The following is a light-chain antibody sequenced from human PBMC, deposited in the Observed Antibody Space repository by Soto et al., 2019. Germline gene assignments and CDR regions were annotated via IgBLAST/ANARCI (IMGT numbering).Light chain of an antibody. CDR1: SSDVGGYNY. Sequence: HSVLTQPASVSGSPGQSITISCTGTSSDVGGYNYVSWYQQHPGKAPKLLICDVTNRPSGVSNRFSGSKSGNTASLTISGLQTEDEADYYCSSFASSIPLVFGGGTKLTVL. J-gene: IGLJ2*01. CDR2: DVT. CDR3: SSFASSIPLV. V-gene: IGLV2-14*03.